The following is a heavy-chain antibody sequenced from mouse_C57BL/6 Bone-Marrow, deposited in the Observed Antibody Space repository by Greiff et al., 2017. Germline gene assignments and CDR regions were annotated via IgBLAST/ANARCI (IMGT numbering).Heavy chain of an antibody. Sequence: VQLQQSGASVKISCKVSGYAFSTYWMNWVKQRPGKGLEWIGQIYPGDGDTNYNGKFKGKATLTADKSSSTAYMQLSSLTSEDSAVYYCAWDWYFDVWGTGTTVTVSS. J-gene: IGHJ1*03. D-gene: IGHD4-1*01. CDR2: IYPGDGDT. V-gene: IGHV1-80*01. CDR3: AWDWYFDV. CDR1: GYAFSTYW.